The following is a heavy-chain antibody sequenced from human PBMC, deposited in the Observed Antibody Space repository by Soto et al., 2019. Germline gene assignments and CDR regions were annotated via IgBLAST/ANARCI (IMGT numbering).Heavy chain of an antibody. CDR2: IYWDDDK. V-gene: IGHV2-5*02. CDR1: GFSLSTSGVG. Sequence: SGPTLVNPTQTLTLTCTFSGFSLSTSGVGVGWIRQPPGKALEWLALIYWDDDKRYSPSLKSRLTITKDTSKSQVFLTMTNMDPVDTATYYCSHRRAYCSGGSCYSIWFDPWGQGTLVTVSS. J-gene: IGHJ5*02. D-gene: IGHD2-15*01. CDR3: SHRRAYCSGGSCYSIWFDP.